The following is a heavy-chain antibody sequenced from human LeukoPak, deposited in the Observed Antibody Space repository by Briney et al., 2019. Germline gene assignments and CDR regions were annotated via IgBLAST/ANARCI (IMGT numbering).Heavy chain of an antibody. D-gene: IGHD3-22*01. CDR3: ARLRNYDSSGYYRY. J-gene: IGHJ4*02. Sequence: ASVKVSCKASGYTFTSYGISWVRQAPGQGLEWMGWISAYNGNTNYAQKLQGRVTMTTDTSTSTAYMELRSLRSDDTAVYYCARLRNYDSSGYYRYWGRGTLVTVSS. CDR1: GYTFTSYG. V-gene: IGHV1-18*01. CDR2: ISAYNGNT.